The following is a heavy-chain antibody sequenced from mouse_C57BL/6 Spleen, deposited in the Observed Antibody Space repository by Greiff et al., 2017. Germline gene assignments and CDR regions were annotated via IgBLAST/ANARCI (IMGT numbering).Heavy chain of an antibody. CDR1: GYTFTDYY. CDR3: ARRGND. V-gene: IGHV1-84*01. CDR2: IYPGSGNT. J-gene: IGHJ2*01. Sequence: QVQLQQSGPELVKPGASVKISCKASGYTFTDYYINWVKQRPGQGLAWIGWIYPGSGNTKYNEKFKGKATLTVDTSSSTAYMQLSSLTSEDSAVYFGARRGNDWGQGTTVTVSA.